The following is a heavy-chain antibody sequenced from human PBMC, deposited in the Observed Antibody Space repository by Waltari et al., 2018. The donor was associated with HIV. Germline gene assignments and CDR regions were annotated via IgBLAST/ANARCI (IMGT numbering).Heavy chain of an antibody. V-gene: IGHV1-69*01. CDR1: GGTFSSYA. J-gene: IGHJ4*02. Sequence: QVQLVQSGAEVKKPGSSVKVSCKASGGTFSSYALSWVRQAPGPGLEWMGGIIPMFGTANYSQKFQGRVTITADESTSTAYMELSSLRSEDTAVYYCARGSNILTAIGYYWGQGTLVTVSS. CDR3: ARGSNILTAIGYY. CDR2: IIPMFGTA. D-gene: IGHD3-9*01.